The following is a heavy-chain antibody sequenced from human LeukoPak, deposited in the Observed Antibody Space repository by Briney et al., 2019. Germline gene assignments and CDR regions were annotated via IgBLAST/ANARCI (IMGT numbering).Heavy chain of an antibody. V-gene: IGHV3-7*01. Sequence: GGSLRLSCAASGFTFSSYWMSWVRQAPGKGLEWVANIKQDGSEKYYVGSVKGRFTISRDNAKNSLYLQMNSLRAEDTAVYYCARDYCSSTSCPTMGGAFDIWGQGTIVTVSS. CDR3: ARDYCSSTSCPTMGGAFDI. J-gene: IGHJ3*02. D-gene: IGHD2-2*01. CDR2: IKQDGSEK. CDR1: GFTFSSYW.